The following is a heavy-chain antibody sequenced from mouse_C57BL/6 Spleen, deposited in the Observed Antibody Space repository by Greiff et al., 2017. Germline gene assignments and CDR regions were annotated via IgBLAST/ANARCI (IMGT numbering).Heavy chain of an antibody. Sequence: VQLQQSGPELVKPGASVKLSCKASGYTFTSYWMHWVKQRPGRGLEWIGRIDPDSGGTKYNEKFKSKATLTVDKSSSTAYMQLSSLTSEDSAVYYCARSYRSGDGDYFDDWGQGTTLTVSS. J-gene: IGHJ2*01. CDR1: GYTFTSYW. D-gene: IGHD3-2*02. CDR2: IDPDSGGT. CDR3: ARSYRSGDGDYFDD. V-gene: IGHV1-72*01.